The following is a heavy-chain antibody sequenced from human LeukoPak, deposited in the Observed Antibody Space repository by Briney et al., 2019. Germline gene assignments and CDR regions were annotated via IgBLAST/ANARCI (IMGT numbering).Heavy chain of an antibody. V-gene: IGHV4-59*12. D-gene: IGHD2-2*01. Sequence: PSETLSLTCAVYGGSFSGYYWSWIRQPPGKGLEWIGYIYYSGSTNYNPSLKSRVTISVDTSKNQFSLKLSSVTAADTAVYYCARTPARFIVVVPAASRGGFDYWGQGTLVTVSS. CDR3: ARTPARFIVVVPAASRGGFDY. CDR2: IYYSGST. J-gene: IGHJ4*02. CDR1: GGSFSGYY.